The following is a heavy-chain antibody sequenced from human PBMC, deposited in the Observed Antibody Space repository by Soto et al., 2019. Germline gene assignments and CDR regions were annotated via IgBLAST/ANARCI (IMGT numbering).Heavy chain of an antibody. CDR2: IIPILGIA. CDR3: ARDPDIVVVPDPRVRDY. V-gene: IGHV1-69*08. D-gene: IGHD2-2*01. CDR1: GGTFSSYT. J-gene: IGHJ4*02. Sequence: QVQLVQSGAEVKKPGSSVKVSCKASGGTFSSYTISWVRQAPGQGLEWMGRIIPILGIANYAQKFQGRVTITADKSTSTAYMELSSLRSEDTAVYYCARDPDIVVVPDPRVRDYWGQGTLVTVSS.